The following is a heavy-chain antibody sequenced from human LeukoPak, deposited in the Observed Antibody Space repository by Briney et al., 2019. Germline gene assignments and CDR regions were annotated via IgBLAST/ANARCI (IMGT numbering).Heavy chain of an antibody. CDR3: AREASGPSFDP. CDR1: GGSIRSYY. D-gene: IGHD6-25*01. CDR2: IYYSGST. V-gene: IGHV4-59*01. Sequence: SSETLSLTCTVSGGSIRSYYWSWIRQPPGKGLEWIGYIYYSGSTNYNPPLKSRVTISVDTSKNQFSLKLSSVTAADTAVYYCAREASGPSFDPWGQGTLVTVSS. J-gene: IGHJ5*02.